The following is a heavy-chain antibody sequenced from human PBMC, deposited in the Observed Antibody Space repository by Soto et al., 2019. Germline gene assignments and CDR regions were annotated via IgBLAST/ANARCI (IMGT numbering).Heavy chain of an antibody. CDR3: AKGRGVTMIVGTIDY. D-gene: IGHD3-22*01. J-gene: IGHJ4*02. Sequence: GGSLRLSCAASGFTFSSYAMSWVRQAPGKGLEWVSAISGSGGSTYYADSVKGRFTISRDNSKNTLYLQMNSLRAEDTAVYYCAKGRGVTMIVGTIDYWGQGTLVTVSS. CDR2: ISGSGGST. CDR1: GFTFSSYA. V-gene: IGHV3-23*01.